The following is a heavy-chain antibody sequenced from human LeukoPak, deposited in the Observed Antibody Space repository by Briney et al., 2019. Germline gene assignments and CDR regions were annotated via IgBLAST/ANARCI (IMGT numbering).Heavy chain of an antibody. CDR3: AKDAIVVVTARSAGWNDY. CDR2: INPSGGST. Sequence: ASVKVSCKASGYTFTKYYIHWVRQAPGQGLKWMGVINPSGGSTSYAQKFQGRVTMTRDTSTSTVYMELSSLRSEDTAVYYCAKDAIVVVTARSAGWNDYWGQGTLVTVSS. V-gene: IGHV1-46*01. CDR1: GYTFTKYY. D-gene: IGHD2-21*02. J-gene: IGHJ4*02.